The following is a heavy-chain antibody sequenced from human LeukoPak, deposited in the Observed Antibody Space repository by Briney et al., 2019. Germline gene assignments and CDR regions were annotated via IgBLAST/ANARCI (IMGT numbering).Heavy chain of an antibody. CDR2: ISSSSTTI. CDR1: GFTSSTYS. D-gene: IGHD3-10*01. CDR3: TRDRAFTMTRGVITNWFDP. V-gene: IGHV3-48*01. Sequence: GGSLRLSCAASGFTSSTYSMNWVRQAPGKGLEWVSYISSSSTTIYYADSVKGRFTISRDNAKNSLYLQMNSLRAEDTAVYYCTRDRAFTMTRGVITNWFDPWGQGTQVTVSS. J-gene: IGHJ5*02.